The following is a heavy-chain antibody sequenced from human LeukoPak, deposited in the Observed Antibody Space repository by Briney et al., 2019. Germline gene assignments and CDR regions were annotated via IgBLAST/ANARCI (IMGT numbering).Heavy chain of an antibody. V-gene: IGHV3-66*01. CDR2: IYSGGST. CDR1: GFTVSSNY. Sequence: PGGSLRLSCAAYGFTVSSNYMSWVRQAPGKGLEWVSVIYSGGSTYYADSVKGRFTISRDNSKNTLYLQMNSLRAEDTAVYYCAAHCGGDCLSFAFDIWGQGTMVTVSS. J-gene: IGHJ3*02. CDR3: AAHCGGDCLSFAFDI. D-gene: IGHD2-21*02.